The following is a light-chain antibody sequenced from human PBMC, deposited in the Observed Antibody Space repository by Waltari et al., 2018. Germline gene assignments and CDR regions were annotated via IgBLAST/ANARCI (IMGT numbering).Light chain of an antibody. J-gene: IGKJ1*01. Sequence: DIQMTQSPSTLSASVGDRVTIPSRASQSIRNWLAWYQQKPGTAPKSLIDGASSLESGVPSRFSGSGAGTKFTLTISSLQPDDFATYYGQQYNDYSTWTFGQGTKVEIK. CDR2: GAS. CDR1: QSIRNW. CDR3: QQYNDYSTWT. V-gene: IGKV1-5*01.